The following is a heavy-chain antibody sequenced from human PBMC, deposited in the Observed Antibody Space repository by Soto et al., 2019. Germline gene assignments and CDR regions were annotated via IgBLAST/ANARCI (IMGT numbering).Heavy chain of an antibody. V-gene: IGHV4-30-2*01. Sequence: SETLSLTCAVSGGSIRCGGSSWSWIRQPPGKGLEWIGYIYHSGSTYYNPSLKSRVTISVDRSKNQFSLKLSSVTAADTAVYYCARGPPNTYWGQGTLVTVSS. J-gene: IGHJ4*02. CDR3: ARGPPNTY. CDR1: GGSIRCGGSS. D-gene: IGHD2-8*01. CDR2: IYHSGST.